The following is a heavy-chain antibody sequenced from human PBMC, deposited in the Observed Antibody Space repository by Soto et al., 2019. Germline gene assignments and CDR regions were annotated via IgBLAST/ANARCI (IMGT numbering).Heavy chain of an antibody. CDR1: GFTVSSNY. Sequence: GGSLRLSCAASGFTVSSNYMSWVRQAPGKGLEWVSVIYSGGSTYYADSVKGRFTISRDNSKNTLYLQMNSLRAEDTAVYYCARAIGDILTGGGDYWGQGTLVTVSS. V-gene: IGHV3-66*01. CDR3: ARAIGDILTGGGDY. D-gene: IGHD3-9*01. CDR2: IYSGGST. J-gene: IGHJ4*02.